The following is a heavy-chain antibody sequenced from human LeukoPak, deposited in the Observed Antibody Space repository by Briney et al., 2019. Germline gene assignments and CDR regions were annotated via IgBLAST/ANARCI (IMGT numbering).Heavy chain of an antibody. CDR1: GGSISSYY. D-gene: IGHD3-10*01. CDR3: ARDRYYGSGSYYNWFDP. Sequence: SETLSLTCTVSGGSISSYYWSWIRQPPGKGLEWIGYISYTGSTNCNPSLKSRVTMSVDTSKNQFSLRLSSVTPADTAVYYCARDRYYGSGSYYNWFDPWGQGTLVTVSS. J-gene: IGHJ5*02. CDR2: ISYTGST. V-gene: IGHV4-59*01.